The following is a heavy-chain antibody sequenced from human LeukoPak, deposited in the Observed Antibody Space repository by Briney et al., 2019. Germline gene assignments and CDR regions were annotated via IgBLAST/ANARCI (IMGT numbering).Heavy chain of an antibody. CDR1: GFTFSSYG. CDR3: ARERLGLRTLFDP. J-gene: IGHJ5*02. V-gene: IGHV3-33*01. Sequence: GGSLRLSCAASGFTFSSYGMPWVRQAPGKGLEWVAVIWYDGSNKYYADSVKGRFTISRDNSKNTLYLQMNSLRAEDTAVYYCARERLGLRTLFDPWGQGTLVTVSS. CDR2: IWYDGSNK. D-gene: IGHD1-14*01.